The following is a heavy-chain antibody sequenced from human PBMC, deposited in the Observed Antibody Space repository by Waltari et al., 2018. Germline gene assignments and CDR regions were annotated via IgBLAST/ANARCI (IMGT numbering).Heavy chain of an antibody. J-gene: IGHJ4*02. Sequence: EMQLVESGGGLIQPGGSLRLSCAASGFTVSRNYMRWVPRAQGKGLEWVSVIYSGGSTYDADSVKGRFTISRDNSKNTLYLQMNSLRAEDTAVYYCARGEGGSYFRQGGMNYWGQGTLVTVSS. CDR2: IYSGGST. CDR3: ARGEGGSYFRQGGMNY. D-gene: IGHD1-26*01. CDR1: GFTVSRNY. V-gene: IGHV3-53*01.